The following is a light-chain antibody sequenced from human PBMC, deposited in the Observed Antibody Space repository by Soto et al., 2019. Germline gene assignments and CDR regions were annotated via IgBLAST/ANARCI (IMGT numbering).Light chain of an antibody. CDR1: SSDIGAYNY. J-gene: IGLJ1*01. V-gene: IGLV2-14*03. CDR3: TSYTGSNTLEV. Sequence: QSVLTQPASVSGSPGQSITISCTGTSSDIGAYNYVSWYRQHPGKAPQLFIYDVNNRPSGGSHRFSGSKSGNTPPLTTYGLQSEDEADYFCTSYTGSNTLEVFGPGTKVTVL. CDR2: DVN.